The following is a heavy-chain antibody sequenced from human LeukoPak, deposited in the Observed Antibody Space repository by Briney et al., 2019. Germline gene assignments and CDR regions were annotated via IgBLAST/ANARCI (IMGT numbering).Heavy chain of an antibody. CDR1: GFTFSSYW. D-gene: IGHD4-23*01. Sequence: PGGSLRLSCAASGFTFSSYWMHWVRQAPGKGLVWVSRINSDGSSTSYADSVKGRFTISRDNAKNTLYLQMNSLRAEDTAVYYCARGNLDSSGLRWRFDYWGQGTLVTVSS. J-gene: IGHJ4*02. CDR3: ARGNLDSSGLRWRFDY. V-gene: IGHV3-74*01. CDR2: INSDGSST.